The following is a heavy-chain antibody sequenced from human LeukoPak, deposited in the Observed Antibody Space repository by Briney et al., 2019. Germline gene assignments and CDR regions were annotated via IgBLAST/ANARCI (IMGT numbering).Heavy chain of an antibody. CDR1: GGSFSGYY. D-gene: IGHD6-19*01. CDR2: INHSGST. CDR3: ARRGSSGWYFYHWFDP. V-gene: IGHV4-34*01. Sequence: PSETLSLTCAVYGGSFSGYYWSWIRQPPGKGLEWIGEINHSGSTNYNPSLKSRVTISVDTSKYQFSLKLSSVTAADTAVYYCARRGSSGWYFYHWFDPWGQGTLVTVSS. J-gene: IGHJ5*02.